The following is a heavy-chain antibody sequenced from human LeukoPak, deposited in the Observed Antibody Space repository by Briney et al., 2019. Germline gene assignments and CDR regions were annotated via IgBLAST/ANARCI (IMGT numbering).Heavy chain of an antibody. Sequence: GGSLRLSCAVSGFSVSSFGMSWVRQAPGKGLEWISAISVNGETTWYADSVKGRFIMSRDNSKNTLYLQLSSLRAEDTAVYYCAQGFSSGWYPYWGQGPLVSVSS. V-gene: IGHV3-23*01. CDR2: ISVNGETT. D-gene: IGHD6-19*01. J-gene: IGHJ4*02. CDR1: GFSVSSFG. CDR3: AQGFSSGWYPY.